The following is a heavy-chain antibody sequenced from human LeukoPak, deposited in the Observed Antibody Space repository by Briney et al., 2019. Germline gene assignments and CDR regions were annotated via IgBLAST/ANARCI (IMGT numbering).Heavy chain of an antibody. CDR1: GGSISNYY. V-gene: IGHV4-39*01. D-gene: IGHD4/OR15-4a*01. CDR2: IYYSGNT. J-gene: IGHJ4*02. CDR3: AQDADALMVQTNLYLEY. Sequence: SETLSLTCTVSGGSISNYYWGWIRQAPGKGLEWIGSIYYSGNTYYNSSLKSRVTISLDTSKNQFSLKVNSVTAADTAVYYCAQDADALMVQTNLYLEYWGQGALVTVSS.